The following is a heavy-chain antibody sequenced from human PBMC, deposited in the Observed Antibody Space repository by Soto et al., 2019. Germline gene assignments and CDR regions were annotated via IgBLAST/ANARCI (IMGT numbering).Heavy chain of an antibody. CDR3: TTDRTIFSSPGGGGYYYGMDV. J-gene: IGHJ6*02. CDR2: IKSKTDGGTT. CDR1: GFTFSNAW. V-gene: IGHV3-15*01. D-gene: IGHD3-3*01. Sequence: GGSLRLSXAASGFTFSNAWMSWVRQAPGKGLEWVGRIKSKTDGGTTDYAAPVKGRFTISRDDSKNTLYLQMNSLKTEDTAVYYCTTDRTIFSSPGGGGYYYGMDVWGQGTTVTVSS.